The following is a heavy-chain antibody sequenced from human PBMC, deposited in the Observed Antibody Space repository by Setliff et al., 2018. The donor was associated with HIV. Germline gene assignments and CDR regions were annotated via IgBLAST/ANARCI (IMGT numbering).Heavy chain of an antibody. J-gene: IGHJ6*03. Sequence: QPGGSLRLSCAASGFTFSSYWMSWVRQAPGKGLEWVAHLREDGSEKYYVDSVKGRFTISRDNSKNILYLQMNSLKAEDTAVYYCAKGPEQVIRYYYYFMDVWGKGTTVTVSS. D-gene: IGHD2-21*01. CDR3: AKGPEQVIRYYYYFMDV. CDR2: LREDGSEK. V-gene: IGHV3-7*01. CDR1: GFTFSSYW.